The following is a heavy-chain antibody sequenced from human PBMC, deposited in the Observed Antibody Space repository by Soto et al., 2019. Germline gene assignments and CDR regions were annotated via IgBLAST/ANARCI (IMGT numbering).Heavy chain of an antibody. CDR3: AREGEGLGDLADY. V-gene: IGHV1-46*01. J-gene: IGHJ4*02. Sequence: ASVKVSFKASGYTFTSYSMHWVRQAPGQGLEWMGIINPSGGSTSYAQKFQGRVTMTRDTSTSTAYMELRSLRSDDTAVYYCAREGEGLGDLADYWGQGTLVTVSS. D-gene: IGHD4-17*01. CDR2: INPSGGST. CDR1: GYTFTSYS.